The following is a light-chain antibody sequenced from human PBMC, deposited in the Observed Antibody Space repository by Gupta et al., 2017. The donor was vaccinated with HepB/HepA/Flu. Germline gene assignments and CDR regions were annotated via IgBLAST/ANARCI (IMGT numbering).Light chain of an antibody. J-gene: IGLJ1*01. CDR3: QAGDSGTSFV. Sequence: SSQLPHSPSVSVPPGQTASITCSGDEGGDRYVNWYQQKPDQSHVLVIYQDNKRPAGIPGRFSGSTSENTGTLTISGTQEREEAEYCCQAGDSGTSFVFGSGTKVTVL. CDR2: QDN. CDR1: EGGDRY. V-gene: IGLV3-1*01.